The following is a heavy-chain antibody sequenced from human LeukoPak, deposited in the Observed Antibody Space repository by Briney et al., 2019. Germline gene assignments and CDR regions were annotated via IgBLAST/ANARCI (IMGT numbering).Heavy chain of an antibody. V-gene: IGHV3-33*01. Sequence: GGSLRLSCAASGFTFSSYGMHWVRQAPGKGLEWVAAIWYDGSNKYHADSVKGRFTISRDNSKNTLYLQMNSLRAEDTAVYYCARDNNWTPDYWGQGSLVTVSS. CDR3: ARDNNWTPDY. CDR1: GFTFSSYG. J-gene: IGHJ4*02. CDR2: IWYDGSNK. D-gene: IGHD3/OR15-3a*01.